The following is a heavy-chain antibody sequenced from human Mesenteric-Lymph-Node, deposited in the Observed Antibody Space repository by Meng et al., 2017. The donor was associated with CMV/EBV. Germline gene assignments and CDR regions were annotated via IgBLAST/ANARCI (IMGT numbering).Heavy chain of an antibody. D-gene: IGHD1-26*01. V-gene: IGHV1-2*02. CDR1: EYTFIDYY. Sequence: ASVKVSCKASEYTFIDYYMHWVRQAPGQGLEWMGWINPNTGDTNYAQKFQGRVTMTRDTSTNTAYMELTRGRSDDTALYYCAKDGGSFLDYYFDYWGQGTLVTVSS. CDR2: INPNTGDT. J-gene: IGHJ4*02. CDR3: AKDGGSFLDYYFDY.